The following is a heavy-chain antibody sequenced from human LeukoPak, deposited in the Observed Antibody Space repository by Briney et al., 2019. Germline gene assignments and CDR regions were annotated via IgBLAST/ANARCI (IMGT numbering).Heavy chain of an antibody. Sequence: GGSLRLSCAASGFTFSSCAMHWVRQAPGKGLGWVAVISYDGSNKYCADSVKGRFTISRDNSKNTLYLQMNSLRAEDTAVYYCAREYSSSRYYYYGMDVWGQGTTVTVSS. CDR1: GFTFSSCA. CDR3: AREYSSSRYYYYGMDV. D-gene: IGHD6-6*01. V-gene: IGHV3-30-3*01. CDR2: ISYDGSNK. J-gene: IGHJ6*02.